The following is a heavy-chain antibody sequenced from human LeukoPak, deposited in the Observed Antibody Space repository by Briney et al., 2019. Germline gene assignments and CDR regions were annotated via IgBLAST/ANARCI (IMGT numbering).Heavy chain of an antibody. D-gene: IGHD3-22*01. CDR2: IKQDGSEK. V-gene: IGHV3-7*01. Sequence: PGGSLRLSCAASGFTFSSYWMSWVRQAPGKGLEWVANIKQDGSEKYYVDSVKGRFTISRDNAKNSLYLQMNSLRAEDTAVYYCARDQYYYDSSGYYWWEYYYYYMDVWGKGTTVTISS. CDR3: ARDQYYYDSSGYYWWEYYYYYMDV. J-gene: IGHJ6*03. CDR1: GFTFSSYW.